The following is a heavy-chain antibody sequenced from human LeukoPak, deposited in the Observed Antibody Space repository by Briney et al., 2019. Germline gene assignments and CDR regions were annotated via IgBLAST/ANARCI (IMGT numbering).Heavy chain of an antibody. CDR2: IIPILGIA. J-gene: IGHJ5*02. CDR1: GGTFSSYA. Sequence: SVKVSCKASGGTFSSYAISWVRQAPGQGLEWMGRIIPILGIANYAQKFQGRVTITADKSTSTAYMELSSLRSEDTAVYYCARGKAAAGNWFDPWGQGTLVTVSS. CDR3: ARGKAAAGNWFDP. V-gene: IGHV1-69*04. D-gene: IGHD6-13*01.